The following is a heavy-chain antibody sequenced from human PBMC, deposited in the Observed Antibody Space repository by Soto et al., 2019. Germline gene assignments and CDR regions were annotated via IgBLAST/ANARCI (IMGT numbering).Heavy chain of an antibody. CDR1: GFTFSSYA. V-gene: IGHV3-23*01. D-gene: IGHD2-15*01. CDR2: SSGSGGST. CDR3: AKANLVTRRHYSYGMDV. Sequence: EVQLLESGGGLVQPGGSLRLSCAASGFTFSSYAMSWVRQAPGKGLEWVSASSGSGGSTYYADSVKGRFTISRDNSKNKLYLQMNSLRAEDTAVYYCAKANLVTRRHYSYGMDVWGQGTTVTVSS. J-gene: IGHJ6*02.